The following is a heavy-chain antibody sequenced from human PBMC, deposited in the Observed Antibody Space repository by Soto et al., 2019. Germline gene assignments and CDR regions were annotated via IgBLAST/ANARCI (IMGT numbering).Heavy chain of an antibody. V-gene: IGHV4-30-4*01. CDR2: IFYTGSP. Sequence: QVQLQESGPGLVKPSQTLSLTCTVSGGSISSGDYYWTLIRQPPGKGLEWIGFIFYTGSPYYNPSLKRRVATSVDTSKNQFSLNLTSVTAADTAVYFCAGEPKGGPAAGAIEIWGQGTMVTVSS. J-gene: IGHJ3*02. CDR1: GGSISSGDYY. CDR3: AGEPKGGPAAGAIEI. D-gene: IGHD6-25*01.